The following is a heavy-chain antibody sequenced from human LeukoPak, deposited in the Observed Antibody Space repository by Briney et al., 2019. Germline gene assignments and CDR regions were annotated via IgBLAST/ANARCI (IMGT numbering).Heavy chain of an antibody. CDR2: INPNSGGT. Sequence: ASVKVSCKASGYTFTGYYMHWVRQAPGQGLEWMGRINPNSGGTNYAQKFQGRVTMTRDTSISTAYMELSRLRSDDTAVYYCARGWNWRRGYYYYYMDVSGKGTTVTVSS. D-gene: IGHD1-7*01. CDR3: ARGWNWRRGYYYYYMDV. CDR1: GYTFTGYY. J-gene: IGHJ6*03. V-gene: IGHV1-2*06.